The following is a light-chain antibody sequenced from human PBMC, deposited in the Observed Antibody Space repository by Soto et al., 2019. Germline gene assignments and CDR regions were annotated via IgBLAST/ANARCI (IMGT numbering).Light chain of an antibody. CDR2: AAS. CDR1: QSISSY. V-gene: IGKV1-39*01. Sequence: DNMIPQSPSSLPASVGDRVTITCRASQSISSYLNWYQQKPGKAPKLLIYAASSLQSGVPSGFSGSGSGTDFTRTISSLQHEDVATDYCQQVLRPTLTFGPGTGLEIK. J-gene: IGKJ5*01. CDR3: QQVLRPTLT.